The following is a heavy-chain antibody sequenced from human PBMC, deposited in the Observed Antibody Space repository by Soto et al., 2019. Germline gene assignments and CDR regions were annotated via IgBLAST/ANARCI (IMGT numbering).Heavy chain of an antibody. J-gene: IGHJ4*02. CDR2: ISGSGGST. CDR1: GFTFSSYA. Sequence: GGSLRLSCAASGFTFSSYAMSWVRQAPGKGLEWVSAISGSGGSTYYADSVKGRFTISRDNSKNTLYLQMNSLRAEDTAVYYCAKDWTYCSGGSCYSEIYYFDYWGQGTLVTVSS. D-gene: IGHD2-15*01. CDR3: AKDWTYCSGGSCYSEIYYFDY. V-gene: IGHV3-23*01.